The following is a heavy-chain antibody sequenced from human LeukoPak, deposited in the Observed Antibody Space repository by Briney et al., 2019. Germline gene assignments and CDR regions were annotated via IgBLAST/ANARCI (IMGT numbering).Heavy chain of an antibody. V-gene: IGHV4-59*01. D-gene: IGHD1-26*01. CDR1: GGSISRYY. J-gene: IGHJ4*02. CDR2: IYYSGWT. Sequence: SETLSLTCTVSGGSISRYYWRWIRQPPGKGLEWIGYIYYSGWTNHNPSLMRRVTISVDTSKNQFSMKLSSVTAADTAVYYCARYSGSYSVYFDYWGQGTLVTVSS. CDR3: ARYSGSYSVYFDY.